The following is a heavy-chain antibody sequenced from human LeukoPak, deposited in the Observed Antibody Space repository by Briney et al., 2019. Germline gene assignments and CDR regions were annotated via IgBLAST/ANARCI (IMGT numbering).Heavy chain of an antibody. D-gene: IGHD3-22*01. CDR1: GFTFSSYG. V-gene: IGHV3-33*01. CDR3: ARAARYYDSSGQGAGFDY. CDR2: IWDDGSNK. J-gene: IGHJ4*02. Sequence: QPGRSLRLSCAASGFTFSSYGMHWVRQAPGKGLEWVAVIWDDGSNKYYADSVKGRFTISRDNSKNTLYLQMSSLRAEDTAVYYCARAARYYDSSGQGAGFDYWGQGTLVTVSS.